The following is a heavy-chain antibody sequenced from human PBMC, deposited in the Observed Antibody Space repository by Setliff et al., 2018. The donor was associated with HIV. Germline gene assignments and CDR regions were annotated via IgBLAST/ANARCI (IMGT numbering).Heavy chain of an antibody. CDR2: ISNSESGGRT. J-gene: IGHJ4*02. Sequence: GESLKISCAASGFTFSGAEIHWVRQASGKGLEWVSGISNSESGGRTFYADSVKGRFTISRDNSKNTLYLQMNSPRAEDTALYYCVKDWGADDSKPWLSYWGQGTLVTVSS. V-gene: IGHV3-23*01. D-gene: IGHD3-22*01. CDR1: GFTFSGAE. CDR3: VKDWGADDSKPWLSY.